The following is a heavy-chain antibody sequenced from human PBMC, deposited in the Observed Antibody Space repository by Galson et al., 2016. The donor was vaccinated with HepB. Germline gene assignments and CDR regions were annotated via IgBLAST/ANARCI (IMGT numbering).Heavy chain of an antibody. CDR2: IWHDGSIK. CDR1: GFSFSTYD. V-gene: IGHV3-33*01. J-gene: IGHJ6*03. CDR3: ARDYSRSGPMYSYYYMDV. D-gene: IGHD6-13*01. Sequence: SLRLSCAASGFSFSTYDMHWVRQAPGKGLEWVAVIWHDGSIKYYGESVKGRFTISRDNSKNTLFLQMTALRVEDTAVYYCARDYSRSGPMYSYYYMDVWGKGTTVTVSS.